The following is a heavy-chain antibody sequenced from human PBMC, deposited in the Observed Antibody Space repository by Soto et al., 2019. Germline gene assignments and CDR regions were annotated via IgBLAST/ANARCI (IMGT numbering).Heavy chain of an antibody. CDR1: GGSIRSSSYY. J-gene: IGHJ6*03. CDR2: VYYSGTT. Sequence: LQLQESGPGLVKPSETLALNCTVSGGSIRSSSYYWGWIRQPPGKGLEWIGTVYYSGTTYHNPTLKSRVTISVDASKNQFSLELNSLTAADTAVYYCATQHNYYYMDVWGRGTTVTVSS. V-gene: IGHV4-39*01. CDR3: ATQHNYYYMDV.